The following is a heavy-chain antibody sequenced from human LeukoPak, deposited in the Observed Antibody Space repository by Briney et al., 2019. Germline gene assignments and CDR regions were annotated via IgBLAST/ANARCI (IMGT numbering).Heavy chain of an antibody. CDR1: GYTFTSYD. D-gene: IGHD3-9*01. CDR2: MNPNSGNT. V-gene: IGHV1-8*01. J-gene: IGHJ4*02. CDR3: ARKGDILTGYSFPPDY. Sequence: ASVKVSCKASGYTFTSYDINWVRQATGQGLEWMGWMNPNSGNTGYAQKFQGRVTMTRNTSISTAYMELSSLRSEDTAVYYCARKGDILTGYSFPPDYWGQGTLVTVSS.